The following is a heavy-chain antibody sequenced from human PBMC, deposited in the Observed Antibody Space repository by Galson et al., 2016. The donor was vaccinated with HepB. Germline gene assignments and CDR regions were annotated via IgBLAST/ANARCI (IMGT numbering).Heavy chain of an antibody. V-gene: IGHV3-21*01. Sequence: SLRLSCAGSGFTFSSYDIYWVRQAPGKGLEWVSCIAGSGKYIYYADSVKGRFTISRDNSKNTLYLQMNSLRAEDTAVYYCARAPLEMATIQGGYFDYWGQGTLVTVSS. J-gene: IGHJ4*02. D-gene: IGHD5-24*01. CDR3: ARAPLEMATIQGGYFDY. CDR2: IAGSGKYI. CDR1: GFTFSSYD.